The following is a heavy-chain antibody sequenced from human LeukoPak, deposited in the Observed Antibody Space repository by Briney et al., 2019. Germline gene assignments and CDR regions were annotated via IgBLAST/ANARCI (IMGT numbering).Heavy chain of an antibody. CDR3: VTYYFGSSGPKKNY. D-gene: IGHD3-22*01. V-gene: IGHV4-34*01. CDR2: INHSGST. CDR1: GGSFSGYY. Sequence: SETLSLTCAVYGGSFSGYYWSWIRQPPGKGLEWIGEINHSGSTNYNPSLKSRVTISVDTSKKQFSLKLSSVTAADTAVYYCVTYYFGSSGPKKNYWGQGTLVTVSS. J-gene: IGHJ4*02.